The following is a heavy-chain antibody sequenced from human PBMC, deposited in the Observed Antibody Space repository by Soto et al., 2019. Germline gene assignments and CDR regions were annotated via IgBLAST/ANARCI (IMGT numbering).Heavy chain of an antibody. D-gene: IGHD3-10*01. CDR3: ARDYPWFGESLYYYYGMDV. CDR2: IFYSGGT. CDR1: GGSISSPNFY. J-gene: IGHJ6*02. Sequence: SSETLSLTCTVSGGSISSPNFYWSWIRQHPGKGLEWIGSIFYSGGTYYNPSLKSQVTMPVDTSKKQFSLKLSSVTAADTAVYYCARDYPWFGESLYYYYGMDVWGQGTTVT. V-gene: IGHV4-39*02.